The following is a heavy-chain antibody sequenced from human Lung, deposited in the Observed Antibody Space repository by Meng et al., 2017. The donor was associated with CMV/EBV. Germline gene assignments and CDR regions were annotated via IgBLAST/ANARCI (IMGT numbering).Heavy chain of an antibody. D-gene: IGHD6-19*01. V-gene: IGHV4-4*07. CDR3: ARAEADTGNFDY. CDR2: IYTSENT. J-gene: IGHJ4*02. Sequence: VQLQAACPGLFKLSSTLYITCTVSGGSISSYSWSWFRQSAGKGLEWIGRIYTSENTIYNPSLKSRLNLSLDTSKNQFSLKLNSVTAADTAVYYCARAEADTGNFDYWGQGTLVTVSS. CDR1: GGSISSYS.